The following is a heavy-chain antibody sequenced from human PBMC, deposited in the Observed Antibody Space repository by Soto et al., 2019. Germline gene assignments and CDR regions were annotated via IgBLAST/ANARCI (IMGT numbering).Heavy chain of an antibody. CDR3: ASDGWRHSGRIYY. D-gene: IGHD3-3*01. CDR1: GGTFSSYS. V-gene: IGHV1-69*01. J-gene: IGHJ4*02. Sequence: QVQLVQSGAEVKKPGSSVKVSCKASGGTFSSYSINWVRQAPGQVLEWMGEIIPIFGTANYAQKVEGRFTITADESTSTAYMVPSSPRSEDTAEYYCASDGWRHSGRIYYWGARSLVTVSS. CDR2: IIPIFGTA.